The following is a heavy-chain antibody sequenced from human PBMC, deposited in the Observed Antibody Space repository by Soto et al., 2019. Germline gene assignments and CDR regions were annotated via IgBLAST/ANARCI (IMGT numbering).Heavy chain of an antibody. V-gene: IGHV1-3*01. CDR3: ARSSSYRGNFDY. J-gene: IGHJ4*02. CDR1: GYTFTSYA. CDR2: INAGNGNT. D-gene: IGHD6-6*01. Sequence: ASVKVSCKASGYTFTSYAMHWVRQAPGQRLEWMGWINAGNGNTKYSQKFQGRVTITRDTSASTAYMELSSLRSEDTAVYYCARSSSYRGNFDYWGQGTLVTVSS.